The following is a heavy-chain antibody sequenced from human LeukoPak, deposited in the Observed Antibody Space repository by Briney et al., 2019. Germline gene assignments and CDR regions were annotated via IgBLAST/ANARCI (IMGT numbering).Heavy chain of an antibody. D-gene: IGHD6-6*01. CDR1: GFTFSRHW. Sequence: PGGSLRLSCAASGFTFSRHWMTWVRQAPGKGLEWVANIKEDGSKKNYVDSVKGRFTISRDNAKNSLYLQINSLRAEDTAVYYCARSSYSSSSSVWGQGTMVTVSS. V-gene: IGHV3-7*03. J-gene: IGHJ3*01. CDR2: IKEDGSKK. CDR3: ARSSYSSSSSV.